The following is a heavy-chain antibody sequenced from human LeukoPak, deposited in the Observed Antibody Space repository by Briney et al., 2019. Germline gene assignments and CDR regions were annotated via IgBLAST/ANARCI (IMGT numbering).Heavy chain of an antibody. Sequence: GGSLRLSCAASGFTFSSYAMSWVRQAPGKGLEWVSRISGSGGSTYYADSVKGRFTISRDNSKNTLYLQMNSLRAEDTALYYCAKGTYYYDSSGYSVDYWGQGTLATVSS. D-gene: IGHD3-22*01. CDR3: AKGTYYYDSSGYSVDY. CDR1: GFTFSSYA. CDR2: ISGSGGST. V-gene: IGHV3-23*01. J-gene: IGHJ4*02.